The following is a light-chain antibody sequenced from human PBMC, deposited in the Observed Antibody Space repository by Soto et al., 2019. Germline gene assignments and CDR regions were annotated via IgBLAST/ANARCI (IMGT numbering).Light chain of an antibody. CDR3: SSFGATNNV. J-gene: IGLJ1*01. CDR2: EVT. Sequence: QSALTQPPSASGSPRQSVTISCTGTSGDVGTYNYGSWYQQHPGKAPKLIMYEVTKRPSGVPDRFSGSKSGNTASVTVSGLQAEDEADYYCSSFGATNNVFGTGTKLTVL. V-gene: IGLV2-8*01. CDR1: SGDVGTYNY.